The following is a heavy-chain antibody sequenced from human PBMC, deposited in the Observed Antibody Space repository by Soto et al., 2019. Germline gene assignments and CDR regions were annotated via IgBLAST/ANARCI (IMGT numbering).Heavy chain of an antibody. CDR2: IYYSGST. CDR1: GDSISSSSYY. Sequence: PSETLSLTCTVSGDSISSSSYYWGWIRQPPGKGLEWIGSIYYSGSTNYNPSLKSRVTISVDTSKNQFSLKLSSVTAADTAVYYCARGASWCSGGSCYSRYYYYYMDVWGKGTTVTVSS. V-gene: IGHV4-39*07. J-gene: IGHJ6*03. CDR3: ARGASWCSGGSCYSRYYYYYMDV. D-gene: IGHD2-15*01.